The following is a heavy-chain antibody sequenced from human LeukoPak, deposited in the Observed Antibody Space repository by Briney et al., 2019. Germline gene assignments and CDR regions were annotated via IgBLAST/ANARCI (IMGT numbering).Heavy chain of an antibody. Sequence: SQTLSLTCAISGDSVSSNRAAWNWIRQSPSRGLEWLGRTYYRSKWYNDYAVSVKSRITINPDTSKNQFSLQLNSVTPEDTAVYYCARDHPPRYYYGSGSHHFDYWGQGTLVTVSS. J-gene: IGHJ4*02. CDR1: GDSVSSNRAA. CDR2: TYYRSKWYN. CDR3: ARDHPPRYYYGSGSHHFDY. V-gene: IGHV6-1*01. D-gene: IGHD3-10*01.